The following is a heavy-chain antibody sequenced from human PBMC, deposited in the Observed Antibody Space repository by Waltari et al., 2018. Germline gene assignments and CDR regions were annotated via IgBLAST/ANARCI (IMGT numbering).Heavy chain of an antibody. CDR1: GGSFRGNY. V-gene: IGHV4-34*01. J-gene: IGHJ4*02. CDR3: ARMPYQLPLDY. Sequence: QVQLQQWGAGLLKPSETLSLTCAVYGGSFRGNYWSWIRQPPGKGLEWIGEINHSGSTNYNPSLKSRVTISVDTSKNQFSLKLSSVTAADTAIYYCARMPYQLPLDYWGQGTLVTVSS. D-gene: IGHD2-2*01. CDR2: INHSGST.